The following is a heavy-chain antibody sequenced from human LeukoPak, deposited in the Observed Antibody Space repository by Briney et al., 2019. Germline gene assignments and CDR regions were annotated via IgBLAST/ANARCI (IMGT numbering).Heavy chain of an antibody. V-gene: IGHV3-23*01. D-gene: IGHD6-13*01. CDR3: AKAASSSWPSYQYGMDV. CDR1: GFTFSSYA. CDR2: ITGSGKNT. Sequence: GGSLRLSCAASGFTFSSYAMSWVRQAPGKGLEWVSVITGSGKNTYYADSVKGRFTISKDNSKNTVYLQMNDLGVDDTAVYYCAKAASSSWPSYQYGMDVWGQGTTVTVSS. J-gene: IGHJ6*02.